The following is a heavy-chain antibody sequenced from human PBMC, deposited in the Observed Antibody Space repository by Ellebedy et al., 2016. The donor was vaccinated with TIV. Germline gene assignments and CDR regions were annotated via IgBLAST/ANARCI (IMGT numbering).Heavy chain of an antibody. J-gene: IGHJ4*02. CDR1: GFPFSNYA. V-gene: IGHV3-23*01. D-gene: IGHD1-14*01. Sequence: GESLKISCAASGFPFSNYAMSWVPQAPGKGLEWVSGFGVSGDSTYYADSVKGRCTVSRDNSKNTLYLQMNSLRADDTAIYCCVRGKSGTYIHHAFDSWGQGTLVTVSS. CDR3: VRGKSGTYIHHAFDS. CDR2: FGVSGDST.